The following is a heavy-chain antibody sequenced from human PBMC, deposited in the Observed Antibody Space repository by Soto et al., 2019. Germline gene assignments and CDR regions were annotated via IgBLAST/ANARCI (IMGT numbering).Heavy chain of an antibody. CDR2: ISAYNGNT. J-gene: IGHJ4*02. D-gene: IGHD6-19*01. CDR3: ARVSGIAVALRWYFDY. V-gene: IGHV1-18*01. CDR1: GYTFTSYG. Sequence: GASVKVACKASGYTFTSYGISWVRQAPGQGLEWMGWISAYNGNTNYAQKLQGRVTMTTDTSTSTAYMELRSLRSDDTAVYYCARVSGIAVALRWYFDYWGQGTLVTVSS.